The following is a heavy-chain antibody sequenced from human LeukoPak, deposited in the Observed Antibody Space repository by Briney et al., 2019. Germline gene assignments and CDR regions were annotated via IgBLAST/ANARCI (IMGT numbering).Heavy chain of an antibody. Sequence: GGSLRLSCAASGFTFSTYAMHWVRQAPGKGLEWVTVISFDGNNKNYSDSVKGRFTISRDSSKNTLYLQLNSLRAEDTAVYYCARSPGLVGANYFDYWGQGTLVTVSS. J-gene: IGHJ4*02. V-gene: IGHV3-30*04. CDR2: ISFDGNNK. CDR3: ARSPGLVGANYFDY. CDR1: GFTFSTYA. D-gene: IGHD1-26*01.